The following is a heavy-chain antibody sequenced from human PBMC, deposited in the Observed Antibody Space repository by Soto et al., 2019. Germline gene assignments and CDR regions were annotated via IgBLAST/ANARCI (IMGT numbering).Heavy chain of an antibody. CDR2: INPNSGGT. CDR3: ARAIAADPYYYYYGMDV. D-gene: IGHD6-13*01. CDR1: GYTFTGYY. J-gene: IGHJ6*02. Sequence: ASVKVSCKASGYTFTGYYMHWVRQAPGQGLEWMGWINPNSGGTNYAQKFQGWVTMTRDTSISTAYMELSRLRSDDTAMYYCARAIAADPYYYYYGMDVWGQGTTVTVSS. V-gene: IGHV1-2*04.